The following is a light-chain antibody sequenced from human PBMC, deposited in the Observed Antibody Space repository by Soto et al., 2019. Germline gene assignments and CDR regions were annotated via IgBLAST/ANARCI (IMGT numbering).Light chain of an antibody. J-gene: IGKJ3*01. V-gene: IGKV1-39*01. CDR3: QQSYSTPRIT. Sequence: DIQMTQSPSSLSASVGDRVTITCRASQSISSYLNWYQQKPGKAPKLLIYAASSLQSGVPSRFSGSGSWTDFTLPISSLQPEDFATYYCQQSYSTPRITFGPGTKVDSK. CDR2: AAS. CDR1: QSISSY.